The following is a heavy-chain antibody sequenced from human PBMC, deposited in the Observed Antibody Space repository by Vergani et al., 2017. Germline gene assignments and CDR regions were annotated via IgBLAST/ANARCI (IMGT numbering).Heavy chain of an antibody. CDR3: ANASQDGSGSYSDY. CDR1: GFTFSSYA. CDR2: ISGSGDST. V-gene: IGHV3-23*01. D-gene: IGHD3-10*01. J-gene: IGHJ4*02. Sequence: EVQLLESGGGLVQPGGSLRLSCAASGFTFSSYALSWVRQAPGKGLEWVSAISGSGDSTYYADSVKGRFTISRDNSKNTLYLQMNSRRAEDTAVYYCANASQDGSGSYSDYWGQGTLVTVSS.